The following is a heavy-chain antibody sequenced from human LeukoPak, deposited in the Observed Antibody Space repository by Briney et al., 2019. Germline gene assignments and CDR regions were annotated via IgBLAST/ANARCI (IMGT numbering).Heavy chain of an antibody. D-gene: IGHD2-15*01. CDR1: GFTFDDYA. CDR3: AKDLRYCSGGSCYPIYYYGMDV. Sequence: GGSLRLSCAASGFTFDDYAMHWVRQAPGKGLEWVSGISWNSGSIGYADSVKGRFTISRDNAKNSLYLQMNSLRAEDTALYYCAKDLRYCSGGSCYPIYYYGMDVWGQGTTVTVSS. CDR2: ISWNSGSI. V-gene: IGHV3-9*01. J-gene: IGHJ6*02.